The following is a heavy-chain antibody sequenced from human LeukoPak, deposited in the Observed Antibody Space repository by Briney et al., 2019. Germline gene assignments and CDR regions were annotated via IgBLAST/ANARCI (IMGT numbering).Heavy chain of an antibody. J-gene: IGHJ5*02. Sequence: SETLSLTCTVSGGSISSGGYYWSWIRQHPGKGLEWIGYIYYSGSTYYNPSLKSRVTISVETSKNQFSLKLSSVTAADTAVYYCARESYYDSSTFDPWGQGTLVTVSS. CDR3: ARESYYDSSTFDP. D-gene: IGHD3-22*01. CDR2: IYYSGST. CDR1: GGSISSGGYY. V-gene: IGHV4-31*03.